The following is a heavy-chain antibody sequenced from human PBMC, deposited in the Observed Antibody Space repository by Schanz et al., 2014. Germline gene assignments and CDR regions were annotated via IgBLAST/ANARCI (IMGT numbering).Heavy chain of an antibody. CDR2: ISGSGGST. CDR3: AKDPSHGDYDYYFDY. CDR1: GFTFNSYA. J-gene: IGHJ4*02. Sequence: EVQLLESGGGLVQPGGSLRLSCAASGFTFNSYAMTWVRQAPGKGLEWVSAISGSGGSTYYADSVKGRFSISRDNAKNSLLLQMNRLRAEDTAVYYCAKDPSHGDYDYYFDYWGQGTLVTVSS. V-gene: IGHV3-23*01. D-gene: IGHD3-22*01.